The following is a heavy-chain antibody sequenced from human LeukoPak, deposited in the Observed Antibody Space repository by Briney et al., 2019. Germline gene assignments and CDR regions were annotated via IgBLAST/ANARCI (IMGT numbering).Heavy chain of an antibody. D-gene: IGHD2-21*02. CDR2: ITDSGEST. CDR3: AKSQRYRYGDCLED. V-gene: IGHV3-23*01. J-gene: IGHJ1*01. Sequence: GGSLRLSCTASTFTLNNCAMNWVRQAPGRGLEWVSTITDSGESTFYADSVKGRFTIPRDSSKNTVSLHMASLRAEDTAVYYCAKSQRYRYGDCLEDWGQGTLVTVSS. CDR1: TFTLNNCA.